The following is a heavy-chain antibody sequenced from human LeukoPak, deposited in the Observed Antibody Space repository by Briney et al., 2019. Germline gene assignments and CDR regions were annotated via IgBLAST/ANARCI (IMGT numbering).Heavy chain of an antibody. J-gene: IGHJ4*02. V-gene: IGHV3-30*18. CDR2: ISYDGSNK. CDR3: AKDHNSWYMIKKYYFDY. CDR1: GFTFSSYG. Sequence: PGRSLRLSCAASGFTFSSYGMHWVRQAPGKGLEWVAVISYDGSNKYYADSVKGRITISRDNSKNTLYLQMNSLRAEDTAVYYCAKDHNSWYMIKKYYFDYWGQGTLVTVSS. D-gene: IGHD6-13*01.